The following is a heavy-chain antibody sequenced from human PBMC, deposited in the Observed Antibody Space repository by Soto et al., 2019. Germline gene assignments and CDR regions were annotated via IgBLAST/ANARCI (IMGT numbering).Heavy chain of an antibody. V-gene: IGHV3-23*01. Sequence: EVQMLESGGGLVQPGGSLRLSCAASGFTFSSYALTWVRQAPGKGLEWVSSITGNVDYARYIDSVKGRFTITRDNAKNTLFLHMRSLRADDTAIYYCGKDPNGDYFGAFDFWGQGTMVTVSS. CDR3: GKDPNGDYFGAFDF. D-gene: IGHD4-17*01. CDR2: ITGNVDYA. J-gene: IGHJ3*01. CDR1: GFTFSSYA.